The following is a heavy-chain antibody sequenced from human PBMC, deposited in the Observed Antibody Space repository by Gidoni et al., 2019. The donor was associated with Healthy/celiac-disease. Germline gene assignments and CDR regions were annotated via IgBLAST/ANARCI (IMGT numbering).Heavy chain of an antibody. J-gene: IGHJ6*02. CDR3: AIVYCSSTSCSGGDV. CDR2: ISGSGGST. V-gene: IGHV3-23*01. D-gene: IGHD2-2*01. CDR1: GFTFSSYA. Sequence: EVQLLESGGCLVQPGGSLRLSCAASGFTFSSYAMSWVRQAPGKGLEWVSAISGSGGSTYYADSVKGRFTISRDNSKNTLYLQMNSLRAEDTAVYYCAIVYCSSTSCSGGDVWGQGTTVTVSS.